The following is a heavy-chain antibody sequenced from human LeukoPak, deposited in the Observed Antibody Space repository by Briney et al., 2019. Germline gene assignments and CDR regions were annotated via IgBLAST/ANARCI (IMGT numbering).Heavy chain of an antibody. CDR3: ARGRDYYDSSALSY. D-gene: IGHD3-22*01. CDR2: INHSGST. CDR1: GGSFSGYY. J-gene: IGHJ4*02. V-gene: IGHV4-34*01. Sequence: PSETLSLTCAVYGGSFSGYYWSWIRQPPGKGLEWIGEINHSGSTNYNPSLKSRVTISVDMSKNQFSLKLSSVTAADTAVYYCARGRDYYDSSALSYWGQGTLVTVSS.